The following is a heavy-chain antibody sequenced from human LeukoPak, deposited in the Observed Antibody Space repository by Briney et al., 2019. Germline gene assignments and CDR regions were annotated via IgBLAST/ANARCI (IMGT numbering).Heavy chain of an antibody. J-gene: IGHJ6*02. Sequence: GGSLRLSCAASGFTFSSYSMNWVRQAPGKGLEWVSSISSSSSYIYYADSVKGRFTISRDNAKNSLYLQMNSLRAEDTAVYFCAKAQRTIRQYFYDGMDVWGQGATVTVSS. CDR3: AKAQRTIRQYFYDGMDV. D-gene: IGHD3-9*01. V-gene: IGHV3-21*04. CDR2: ISSSSSYI. CDR1: GFTFSSYS.